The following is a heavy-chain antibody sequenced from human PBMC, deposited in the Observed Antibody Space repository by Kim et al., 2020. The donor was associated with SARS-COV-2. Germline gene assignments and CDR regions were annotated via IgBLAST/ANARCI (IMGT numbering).Heavy chain of an antibody. J-gene: IGHJ6*02. CDR2: INQDGSEK. CDR1: GFTFTSYW. D-gene: IGHD3-16*01. CDR3: VRVYVLRSMDV. Sequence: GGSLRLSCAASGFTFTSYWMSWVRQAPGKGLEWVANINQDGSEKYYVDSVKGRFTISRDNAKKSLFLQMNSLRAEDTAVYYCVRVYVLRSMDVWGQGTTVTVSS. V-gene: IGHV3-7*01.